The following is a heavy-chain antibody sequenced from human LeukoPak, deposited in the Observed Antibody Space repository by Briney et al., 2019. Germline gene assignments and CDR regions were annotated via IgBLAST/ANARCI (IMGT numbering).Heavy chain of an antibody. CDR3: ARDRGGYSYGLDY. CDR1: GFTLSRYW. J-gene: IGHJ4*02. D-gene: IGHD5-18*01. V-gene: IGHV3-74*01. CDR2: INSDGSRT. Sequence: GGSLRLSCEASGFTLSRYWMHWVRQAPGKGLVWVSRINSDGSRTTYADSVKGRFTISRDNAKNTLYLQMNSLRSEDTAVYYCARDRGGYSYGLDYWGQGTLVTVSS.